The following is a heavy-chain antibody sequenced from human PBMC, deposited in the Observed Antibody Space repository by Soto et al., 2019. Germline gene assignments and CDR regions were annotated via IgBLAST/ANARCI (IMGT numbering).Heavy chain of an antibody. CDR3: ARDQAAAGTYYYYYMDV. CDR2: IRSSSSTI. CDR1: GFTFSGYS. D-gene: IGHD6-13*01. J-gene: IGHJ6*03. V-gene: IGHV3-48*01. Sequence: GGSLRLSCAASGFTFSGYSMNWVRQAPGKGLEWVSYIRSSSSTIYYADSVKGRFTISRDNAQNSLYLQMNSLRAEDTAVYYCARDQAAAGTYYYYYMDVWGKGTTVTVSS.